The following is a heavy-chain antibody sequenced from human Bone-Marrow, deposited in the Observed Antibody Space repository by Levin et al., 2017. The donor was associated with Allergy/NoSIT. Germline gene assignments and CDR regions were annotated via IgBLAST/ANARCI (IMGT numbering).Heavy chain of an antibody. CDR2: IIPIFGTA. Sequence: ASVKVSCKASGGTFSSYAISWVRQAPGQGLEWMGGIIPIFGTANYAQKFQGRVTITADESTSTAYMELSSLRSEDTAVYYCASYDFWSAGRYYYYMDVWGKGTTVTVSS. D-gene: IGHD3-3*01. CDR3: ASYDFWSAGRYYYYMDV. CDR1: GGTFSSYA. V-gene: IGHV1-69*13. J-gene: IGHJ6*03.